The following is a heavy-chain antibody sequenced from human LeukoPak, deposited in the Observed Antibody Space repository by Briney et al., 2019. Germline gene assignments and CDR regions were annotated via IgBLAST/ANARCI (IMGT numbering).Heavy chain of an antibody. D-gene: IGHD1-7*01. V-gene: IGHV3-23*01. CDR1: GFTFSSYA. Sequence: PGGSLRLSCAASGFTFSSYAMSWVRQAPGKGLKWVSAISGSGGSTYYADSVKGRFTISRDNSKNTLYLQMNSLRAEDTAVYYCAKDSGSITGTTFSYWGQGTLVTVSS. CDR2: ISGSGGST. CDR3: AKDSGSITGTTFSY. J-gene: IGHJ4*02.